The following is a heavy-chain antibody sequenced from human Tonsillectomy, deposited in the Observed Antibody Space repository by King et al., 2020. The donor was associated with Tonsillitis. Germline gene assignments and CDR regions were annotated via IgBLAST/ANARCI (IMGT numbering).Heavy chain of an antibody. D-gene: IGHD6-6*01. CDR2: ISYDGSNK. V-gene: IGHV3-30*03. J-gene: IGHJ6*03. Sequence: VQLVESGGGVVQPGRSLRLSCAASGFTFSSYGMHWVRQAPGKGLEWVAVISYDGSNKYYADSVKGRFTISRDNSKNTLYLQMNSLRAEDTAVYYCAYRAGRGMQLVKVSMDVWGKGTTVTVSS. CDR1: GFTFSSYG. CDR3: AYRAGRGMQLVKVSMDV.